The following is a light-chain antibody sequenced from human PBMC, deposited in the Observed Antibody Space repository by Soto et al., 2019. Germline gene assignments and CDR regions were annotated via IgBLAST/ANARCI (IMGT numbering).Light chain of an antibody. CDR2: GAS. V-gene: IGKV3-15*01. Sequence: EIVMTQSPATLSVSPGERATLSCRASQRVSSNLAWYQQKPGQAPRLLIYGASTRATGIPARFSGSGSGTEFTLTISSLQSEDFAVYYCQQYHNWPPLTFGGGTKVEIK. CDR3: QQYHNWPPLT. CDR1: QRVSSN. J-gene: IGKJ4*01.